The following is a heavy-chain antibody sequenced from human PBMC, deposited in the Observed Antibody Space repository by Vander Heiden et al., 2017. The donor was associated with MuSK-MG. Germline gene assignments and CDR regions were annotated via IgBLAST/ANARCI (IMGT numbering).Heavy chain of an antibody. J-gene: IGHJ3*02. CDR1: GGSFSAYY. CDR2: INHRGHT. Sequence: QVQLQQWGAGLLKPSETLSLTCAVYGGSFSAYYWTWIRQPPGKGLEWIGEINHRGHTNYNPPLKSRLTISVDTSKSQFSLKLSSVTAADTAVDDCAREVPSGDDAFDIWGQGTRVSVSS. D-gene: IGHD1-26*01. CDR3: AREVPSGDDAFDI. V-gene: IGHV4-34*01.